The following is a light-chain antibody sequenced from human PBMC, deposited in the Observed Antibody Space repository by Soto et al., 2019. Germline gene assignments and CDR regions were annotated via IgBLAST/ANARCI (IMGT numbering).Light chain of an antibody. V-gene: IGKV1-39*01. CDR3: QQIFGTRCT. CDR1: QNIRVY. CDR2: AAS. Sequence: DIQMTQSPSSLSASVGDRVTITCRASQNIRVYLNWYQQKPGNAPKPLIYAASTLLSGVPSRFSGSGSGTDVTLTISSLQPEDFATDYCQQIFGTRCTFGQGTKVEIK. J-gene: IGKJ1*01.